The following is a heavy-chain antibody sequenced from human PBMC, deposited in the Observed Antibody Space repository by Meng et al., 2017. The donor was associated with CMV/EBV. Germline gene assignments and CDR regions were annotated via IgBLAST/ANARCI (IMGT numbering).Heavy chain of an antibody. CDR2: ISYDGSNK. D-gene: IGHD3-9*01. CDR3: ARDFPKYYDILTGWVGGYYFDY. CDR1: GFTFSSYA. V-gene: IGHV3-30*04. Sequence: GGSLRLSCAASGFTFSSYAMHWVRQAPGKGLEWVAVISYDGSNKYYADSVKGRFTISRDNSKNTLYLQMNSLRAEDTAVYYCARDFPKYYDILTGWVGGYYFDYWGQGTLVTVSS. J-gene: IGHJ4*02.